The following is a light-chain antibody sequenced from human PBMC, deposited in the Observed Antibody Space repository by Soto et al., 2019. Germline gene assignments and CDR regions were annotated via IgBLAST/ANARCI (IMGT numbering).Light chain of an antibody. CDR3: QQSYSTPPIT. V-gene: IGKV1-39*01. J-gene: IGKJ5*01. CDR2: ATS. CDR1: QSIRSY. Sequence: DIQVTQSPSSVSASVGDRVTITCRASQSIRSYLNWYQQKPGKAPELLIYATSSLQSGVPSRFSGSGSGTDFTLTISSLQPEDFATYYCQQSYSTPPITFGQGTRLEI.